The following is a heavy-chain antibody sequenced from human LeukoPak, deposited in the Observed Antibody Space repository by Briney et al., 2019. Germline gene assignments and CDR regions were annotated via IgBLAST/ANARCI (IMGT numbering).Heavy chain of an antibody. CDR1: GGSISSGSYY. Sequence: PSQTLSLTCTVSGGSISSGSYYWSWLRQPAGKGLEWIGRIYTSGSTNYNPSLKSRVTISVDTSKNQFSLKLSSVTAADTAVYYCARSGDWDAFDIWGQGTMVTVSS. D-gene: IGHD2-21*02. CDR2: IYTSGST. CDR3: ARSGDWDAFDI. V-gene: IGHV4-61*02. J-gene: IGHJ3*02.